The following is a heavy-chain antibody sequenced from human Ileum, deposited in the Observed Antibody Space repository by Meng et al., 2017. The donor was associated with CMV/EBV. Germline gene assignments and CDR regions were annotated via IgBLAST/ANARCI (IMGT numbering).Heavy chain of an antibody. J-gene: IGHJ6*02. D-gene: IGHD6-19*01. CDR2: IKQDGSEK. Sequence: GESLKISCAASGFTFSSYWMSWVRQAPGKGLEWVANIKQDGSEKYYVDSVKGRFTISRDNAKNSLYLQMNSLRAEDTAVYYCARVKQWLVRRGYGMDVWGQGTTGTVSS. CDR3: ARVKQWLVRRGYGMDV. CDR1: GFTFSSYW. V-gene: IGHV3-7*01.